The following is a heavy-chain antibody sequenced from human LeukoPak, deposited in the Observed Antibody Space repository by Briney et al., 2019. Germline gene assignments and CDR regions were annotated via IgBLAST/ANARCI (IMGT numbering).Heavy chain of an antibody. Sequence: SETLSLTCTVSGGSISSYYWSWIRQPPGKGLEWIGYIYYSGSTNYNSSLKSRVTISVDTSKNQFSLKLSSVTAADTAVYYCARAPDKFGEDYWGQGTLVTVSS. CDR2: IYYSGST. D-gene: IGHD4-17*01. V-gene: IGHV4-59*01. CDR1: GGSISSYY. J-gene: IGHJ4*02. CDR3: ARAPDKFGEDY.